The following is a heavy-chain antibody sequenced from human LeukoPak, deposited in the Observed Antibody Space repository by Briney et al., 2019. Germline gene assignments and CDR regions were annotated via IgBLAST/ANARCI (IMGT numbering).Heavy chain of an antibody. CDR3: ARGGAARLHFQN. V-gene: IGHV4-59*01. CDR2: IYHSGST. Sequence: SETLSLTCTVSGGSISTYYWNWIRQPPGQGQEWIGYIYHSGSTNYNPSLQSRVTISVDTSKNQFSLNLNSVTAADTAVYYCARGGAARLHFQNWGQGTLVTVSS. J-gene: IGHJ1*01. D-gene: IGHD6-6*01. CDR1: GGSISTYY.